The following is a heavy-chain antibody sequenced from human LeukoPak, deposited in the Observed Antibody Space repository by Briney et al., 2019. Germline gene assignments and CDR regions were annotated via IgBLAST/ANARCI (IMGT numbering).Heavy chain of an antibody. CDR1: GFTFSNYA. Sequence: GGSLRLSCTASGFTFSNYAMTWVRQAPGKGLEWVSSISGSGGSTRYADSVNGRSTVSRDNSKNTLYLQVNSLRAEDSAVYYCARDPNGDYIGAFDFWGQGTMVTVSS. V-gene: IGHV3-23*01. CDR3: ARDPNGDYIGAFDF. D-gene: IGHD4-17*01. J-gene: IGHJ3*01. CDR2: ISGSGGST.